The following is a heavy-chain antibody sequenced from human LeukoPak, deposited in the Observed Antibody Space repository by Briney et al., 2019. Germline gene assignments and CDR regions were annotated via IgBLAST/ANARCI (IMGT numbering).Heavy chain of an antibody. Sequence: GESLKISCKGSGYSFTSYWIGWVRQMPGKGLELMGIIYPGDSDTRYSPSFQGQVTISVDKSISTAYLQWSSLKASDTAMYYCARGRADIVVVPAATPFDYWGQGTLVTVSS. CDR2: IYPGDSDT. CDR3: ARGRADIVVVPAATPFDY. V-gene: IGHV5-51*01. D-gene: IGHD2-2*01. J-gene: IGHJ4*02. CDR1: GYSFTSYW.